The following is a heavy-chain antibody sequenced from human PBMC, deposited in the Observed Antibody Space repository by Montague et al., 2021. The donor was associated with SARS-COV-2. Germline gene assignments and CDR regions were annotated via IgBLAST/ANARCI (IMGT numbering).Heavy chain of an antibody. Sequence: ETLSLTCTLTGGPISGSSDYWGWIRQSPGKGLEWIASVDYSGNTYYSPSLKSRLTISVDTSKNQFSLKLNSVTAADTALYYCARREYSYGWGNWGQGTLVTVSS. CDR3: ARREYSYGWGN. V-gene: IGHV4-39*01. D-gene: IGHD5-18*01. CDR2: VDYSGNT. J-gene: IGHJ4*02. CDR1: GGPISGSSDY.